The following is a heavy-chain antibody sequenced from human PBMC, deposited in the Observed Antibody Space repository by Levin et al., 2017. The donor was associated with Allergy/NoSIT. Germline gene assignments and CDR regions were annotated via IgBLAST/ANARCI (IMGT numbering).Heavy chain of an antibody. J-gene: IGHJ5*02. CDR3: ARDAFDCSSTSCYRPSFGWFDP. D-gene: IGHD2-2*01. Sequence: SETLSLTCTVSGGSISSGDYYWSWIRQPPGKGLEWIGYIYYSGSTYYNPSLKSRVTISVDTSKNQFSLKLSSVTAADTAVYYCARDAFDCSSTSCYRPSFGWFDPWGQGTLVTVSS. CDR2: IYYSGST. V-gene: IGHV4-30-4*01. CDR1: GGSISSGDYY.